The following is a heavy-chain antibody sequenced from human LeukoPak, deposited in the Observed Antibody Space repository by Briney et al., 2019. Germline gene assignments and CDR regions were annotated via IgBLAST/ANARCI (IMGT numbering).Heavy chain of an antibody. CDR1: GFNFNSHW. CDR2: IDSDGRIT. V-gene: IGHV3-74*01. J-gene: IGHJ4*02. CDR3: ARDYNWNPPDY. D-gene: IGHD1-1*01. Sequence: GGSLTLSCAASGFNFNSHWMHWVRQAPGKGLVWVSRIDSDGRITTYADSVKGRFIISRDNAKNTLYLQMNTVRDEDTAVYYCARDYNWNPPDYWGQGTLVTVSS.